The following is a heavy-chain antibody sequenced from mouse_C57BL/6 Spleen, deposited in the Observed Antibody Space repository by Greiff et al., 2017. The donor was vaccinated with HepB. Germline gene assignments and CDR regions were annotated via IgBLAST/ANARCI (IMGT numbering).Heavy chain of an antibody. CDR1: GYAFSSSW. Sequence: VKLQESGPELVKPGASVKISCKASGYAFSSSWMNWVKQRPGKGLEWIGRIYPGDGDTNYNGKFKGKATLTADKSSSTAYMQLSSLTSEDSAVYFCAREEGHSYWGQGTTLTVSS. J-gene: IGHJ2*01. V-gene: IGHV1-82*01. CDR2: IYPGDGDT. CDR3: AREEGHSY. D-gene: IGHD3-1*01.